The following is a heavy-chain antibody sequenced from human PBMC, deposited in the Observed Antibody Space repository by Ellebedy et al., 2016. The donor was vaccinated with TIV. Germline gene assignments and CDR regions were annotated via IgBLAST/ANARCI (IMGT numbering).Heavy chain of an antibody. J-gene: IGHJ5*02. CDR1: GFTFSSYW. D-gene: IGHD3-10*01. CDR3: ARVPWGSGAVNWLDP. V-gene: IGHV3-7*01. CDR2: IKEDGSEK. Sequence: GESLKISCAASGFTFSSYWMSWVRQAPGKGLEWVANIKEDGSEKYYVDSVKGQFTISRENAKNSLYLQMNSLRAEDTAVYYCARVPWGSGAVNWLDPWGQGTLVTVSS.